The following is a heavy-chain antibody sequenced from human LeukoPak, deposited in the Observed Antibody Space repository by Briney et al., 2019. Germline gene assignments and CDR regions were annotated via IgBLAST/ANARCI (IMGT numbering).Heavy chain of an antibody. J-gene: IGHJ4*02. CDR1: GFTFSIYR. V-gene: IGHV3-30-3*01. Sequence: GGSLRLSCAASGFTFSIYRMSWVRQAPGKGLEWVAVISYDGSNKYYADSVKGRFTISRDNSKNTLYLQMNSLRAEDTAVYYCARDPAPAYSGGWYYFDYWGQGTLVTVSS. CDR3: ARDPAPAYSGGWYYFDY. CDR2: ISYDGSNK. D-gene: IGHD6-19*01.